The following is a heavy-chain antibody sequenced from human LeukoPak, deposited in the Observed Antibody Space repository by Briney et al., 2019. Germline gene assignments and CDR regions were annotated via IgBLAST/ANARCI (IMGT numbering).Heavy chain of an antibody. V-gene: IGHV4-38-2*02. CDR1: GYSISSGYY. J-gene: IGHJ2*01. CDR3: AKQVGDDYGDYWYFDL. D-gene: IGHD4-17*01. Sequence: SETLSLTCTVSGYSISSGYYWGWIRQPPGKGLEWIGSIYYSGSTYYNPSLKSRVTISVDTSKNQFSLKLSSVTAADTAVYYCAKQVGDDYGDYWYFDLWGRGTLATVSS. CDR2: IYYSGST.